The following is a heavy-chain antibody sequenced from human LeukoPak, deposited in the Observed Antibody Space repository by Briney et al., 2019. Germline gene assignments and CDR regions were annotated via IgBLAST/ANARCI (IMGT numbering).Heavy chain of an antibody. CDR3: ANSLL. Sequence: GESLRLSCAASGFSVRLNYMTWVRQVPGKGLEWVSIIYSGGDTYYTDSVRGRFTVSRDNAKNSVYLQMNSLRVEDTAVYYCANSLLGGQGTLVTVSS. D-gene: IGHD2-15*01. V-gene: IGHV3-53*01. CDR2: IYSGGDT. J-gene: IGHJ4*02. CDR1: GFSVRLNY.